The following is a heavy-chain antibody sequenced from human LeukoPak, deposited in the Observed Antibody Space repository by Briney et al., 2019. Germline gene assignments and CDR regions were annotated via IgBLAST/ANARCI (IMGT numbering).Heavy chain of an antibody. CDR2: INSAVSST. D-gene: IGHD4-23*01. CDR1: GFTFSTYW. CDR3: VRGRGNSGSNWYFDL. V-gene: IGHV3-74*01. Sequence: PGGSLRLSCTASGFTFSTYWMHWVRQAPGKGLVWVSHINSAVSSTNYADSVKGRFTIFRDNAENTLYLQMNSLRAEDTAVYYCVRGRGNSGSNWYFDLWGRGTPVTVSS. J-gene: IGHJ2*01.